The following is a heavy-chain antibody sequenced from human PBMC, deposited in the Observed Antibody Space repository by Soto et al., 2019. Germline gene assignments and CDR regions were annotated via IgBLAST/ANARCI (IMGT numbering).Heavy chain of an antibody. Sequence: PGGSLRLSCAASGIPVSSNYMTWVRQAPGKGLEWVSVLHSGGDTYYANSVKGRFTISRHDSTNTLFLQMNSLTPEDTAVYYCARGTAVAGFRFEYWGQGALVTVSS. CDR3: ARGTAVAGFRFEY. CDR1: GIPVSSNY. CDR2: LHSGGDT. D-gene: IGHD6-19*01. J-gene: IGHJ4*02. V-gene: IGHV3-53*04.